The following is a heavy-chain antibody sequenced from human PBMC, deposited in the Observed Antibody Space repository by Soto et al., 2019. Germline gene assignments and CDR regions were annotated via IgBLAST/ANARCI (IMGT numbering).Heavy chain of an antibody. D-gene: IGHD4-17*01. CDR2: MNPNSGNT. Sequence: ASVKVSCKASGYTFTSYDINWVRQATGQGLEWMGWMNPNSGNTGYAQKFQGRVTMTRNTSISTAYMELSSLRSEDTAVYYCARGTYGVEGYYYYYMDVWGKGTTVTVSS. CDR1: GYTFTSYD. CDR3: ARGTYGVEGYYYYYMDV. V-gene: IGHV1-8*01. J-gene: IGHJ6*03.